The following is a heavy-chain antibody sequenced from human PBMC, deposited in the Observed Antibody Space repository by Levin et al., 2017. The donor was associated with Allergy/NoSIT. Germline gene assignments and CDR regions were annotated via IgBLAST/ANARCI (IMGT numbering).Heavy chain of an antibody. CDR2: IWYDGSNK. J-gene: IGHJ4*02. Sequence: GGSLRLSCAASGFTFSNYGMHWVRQAPGKGLEWVAVIWYDGSNKYYADSVKGRFTVSRDNSMNTLYLQMNSLRAEDTAVYYCARPYGYSSSWFPDYWGQGTLVTVSS. D-gene: IGHD6-13*01. CDR3: ARPYGYSSSWFPDY. V-gene: IGHV3-33*01. CDR1: GFTFSNYG.